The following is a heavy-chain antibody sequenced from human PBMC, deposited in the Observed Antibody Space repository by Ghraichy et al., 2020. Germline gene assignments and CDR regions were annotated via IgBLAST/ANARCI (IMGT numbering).Heavy chain of an antibody. J-gene: IGHJ6*03. V-gene: IGHV4-34*01. D-gene: IGHD3-9*01. CDR3: ARGAILRYFDWSNYYYYYYMDV. CDR1: GGSFSGYY. CDR2: INHSGST. Sequence: SETLSLTCAVYGGSFSGYYWSWIRQPPGKGLEWIGEINHSGSTNYNPSLKSRVTISVDTSKNQFSLKLSSVTAADTAVYYCARGAILRYFDWSNYYYYYYMDVWGKGTTVTVSS.